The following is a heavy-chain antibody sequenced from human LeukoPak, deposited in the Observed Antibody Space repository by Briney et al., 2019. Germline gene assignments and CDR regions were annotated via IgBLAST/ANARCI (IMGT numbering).Heavy chain of an antibody. CDR1: GFTFGSYG. J-gene: IGHJ1*01. D-gene: IGHD3-22*01. CDR3: AIMHGYYDGSGYWVQ. Sequence: GGSLRLSCAASGFTFGSYGMSWVRQAPGKGLEWVSFITPNADRTSYAGSVEGRFTISRDNPRNTLYMQMNSLRDEDTAIYYCAIMHGYYDGSGYWVQWGQGTLVTVSS. V-gene: IGHV3-23*01. CDR2: ITPNADRT.